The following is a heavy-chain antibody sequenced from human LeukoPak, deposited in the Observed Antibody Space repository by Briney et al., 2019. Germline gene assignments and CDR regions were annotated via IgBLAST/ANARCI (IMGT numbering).Heavy chain of an antibody. V-gene: IGHV1-8*01. CDR1: GYTFTSYD. D-gene: IGHD2-2*01. J-gene: IGHJ4*02. CDR2: MNPNSGNT. Sequence: GASVKVSCKASGYTFTSYDINWVRQATGQGLEWMGWMNPNSGNTGYAQKFQGRVTMTRNTSISTAYMELSSLRSEDTAVYYCARGRGSYCSSTSCYDYWGQGTLFTVSS. CDR3: ARGRGSYCSSTSCYDY.